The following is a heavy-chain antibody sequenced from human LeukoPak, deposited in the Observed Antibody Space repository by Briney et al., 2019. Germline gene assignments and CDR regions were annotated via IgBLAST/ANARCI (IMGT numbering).Heavy chain of an antibody. V-gene: IGHV1-2*02. J-gene: IGHJ5*02. CDR3: ARASDRWFDP. CDR1: GYTFTGYY. Sequence: GASVKVSCKASGYTFTGYYMHWVRQAPGQGLEWMGWINPNSGGTKYAQKFQGRVTMTRDTSISTVYMELSRLRSDDTAVYYCARASDRWFDPWGQGTLVTVSS. CDR2: INPNSGGT.